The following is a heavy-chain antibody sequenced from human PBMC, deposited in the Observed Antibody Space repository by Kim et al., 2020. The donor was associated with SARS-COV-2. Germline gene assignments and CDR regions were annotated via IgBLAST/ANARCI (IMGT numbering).Heavy chain of an antibody. Sequence: GGSLRLSCAASGFTFSSYSMNWVRQAPGKGLEWVSSISSSSSYIYYADSVKGRFTISRDNAKNSLYLQMNSLRAEDTAVYYCARDSKEIVLLWFGELIDYGMDVWGQGTTVTVSS. D-gene: IGHD3-10*01. CDR3: ARDSKEIVLLWFGELIDYGMDV. V-gene: IGHV3-21*01. J-gene: IGHJ6*02. CDR1: GFTFSSYS. CDR2: ISSSSSYI.